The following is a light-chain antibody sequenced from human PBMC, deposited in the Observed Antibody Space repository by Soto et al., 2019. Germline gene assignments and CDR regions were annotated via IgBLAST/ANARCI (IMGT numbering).Light chain of an antibody. CDR2: GNN. V-gene: IGLV1-44*01. J-gene: IGLJ1*01. CDR3: AAWDDSLNAYFV. Sequence: QSVLTQPPSASGAPGQRGTISFSGSSSNLGSNTVNWYQHLPGTAPKLLIYGNNQRPSGVPDRFSGSKSGTSASLAISGLQSEDEADYYCAAWDDSLNAYFVFGTGTKVTVL. CDR1: SSNLGSNT.